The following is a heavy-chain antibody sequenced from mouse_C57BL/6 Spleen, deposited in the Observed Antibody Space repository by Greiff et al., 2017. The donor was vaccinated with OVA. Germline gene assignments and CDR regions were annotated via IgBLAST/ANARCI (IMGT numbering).Heavy chain of an antibody. CDR3: ARGTTVVTGGGMDY. Sequence: ESGPGLVKPSQSLSLTCSVTGYSITSGYYWNWIRQFPGNKLEWMGYISYDGSNNYNPSLKNRISITRDTSKNQFFLKLNSVTTEDTATYYCARGTTVVTGGGMDYWGQGTSVTVSS. D-gene: IGHD1-1*01. CDR2: ISYDGSN. CDR1: GYSITSGYY. J-gene: IGHJ4*01. V-gene: IGHV3-6*01.